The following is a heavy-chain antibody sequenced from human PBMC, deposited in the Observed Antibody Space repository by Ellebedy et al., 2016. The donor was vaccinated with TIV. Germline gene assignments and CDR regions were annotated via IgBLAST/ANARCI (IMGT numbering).Heavy chain of an antibody. CDR2: ISSSGNTI. CDR3: TTSNGHLDH. J-gene: IGHJ4*02. Sequence: GESLKISXAASGFTLSDYYMSWIRQAPGKGPEWVSYISSSGNTIYYVDSVKGRFAVSRDNARNSVFLQINSLRDEDTAVYYCTTSNGHLDHWGQGTLVTVSS. V-gene: IGHV3-11*04. CDR1: GFTLSDYY. D-gene: IGHD2-8*01.